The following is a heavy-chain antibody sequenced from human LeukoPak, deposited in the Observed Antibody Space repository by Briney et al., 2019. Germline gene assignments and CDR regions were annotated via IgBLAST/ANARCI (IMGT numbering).Heavy chain of an antibody. CDR1: GFTFSSYA. CDR2: ISGSGGST. V-gene: IGHV3-23*01. CDR3: AKEGLGVTMFRGVTPPL. Sequence: GGSLRLSCAASGFTFSSYAMSWVRQAPGKGLEWVSAISGSGGSTYYADSVKGRFTISRDNSKNTLYLQMNSLRAEDTAVYYCAKEGLGVTMFRGVTPPLWGQGTLVTVSS. J-gene: IGHJ4*02. D-gene: IGHD3-10*01.